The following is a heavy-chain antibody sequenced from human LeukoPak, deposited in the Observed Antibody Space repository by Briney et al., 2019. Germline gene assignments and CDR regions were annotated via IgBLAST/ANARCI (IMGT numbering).Heavy chain of an antibody. V-gene: IGHV3-30*04. D-gene: IGHD4-17*01. CDR2: ISYDGSNK. CDR1: GFTFSSYA. J-gene: IGHJ6*02. CDR3: AKELYNYGDYGAEGLDV. Sequence: PGRSLRLSCAASGFTFSSYAMHWVRQAPGKGLEWVAVISYDGSNKYYADSVKGRFTISRDNSKNTLYLQMNSLKAEDTAVYYCAKELYNYGDYGAEGLDVGGQGTTVTVS.